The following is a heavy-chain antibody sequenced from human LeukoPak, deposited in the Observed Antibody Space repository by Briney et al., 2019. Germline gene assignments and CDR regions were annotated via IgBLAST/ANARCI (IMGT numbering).Heavy chain of an antibody. D-gene: IGHD6-13*01. CDR3: AKDRLTAAGHSGDY. V-gene: IGHV1-69*05. CDR1: GGTFSSYA. Sequence: GASVKVSCKASGGTFSSYAISWVRQAPGQGLGWMGRIIPIFGTANYAQKFQCRVTITTDGSPSTAYMALSSLRSEAPARFYSAKDRLTAAGHSGDYWGQGTLVTVSS. J-gene: IGHJ4*02. CDR2: IIPIFGTA.